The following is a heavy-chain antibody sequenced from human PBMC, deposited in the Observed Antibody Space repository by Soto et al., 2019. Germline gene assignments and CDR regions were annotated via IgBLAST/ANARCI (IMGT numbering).Heavy chain of an antibody. D-gene: IGHD2-15*01. V-gene: IGHV4-59*01. J-gene: IGHJ6*01. CDR3: ARDDFSGGLKYGMDV. CDR1: GGSMNNYY. Sequence: QLQLQESGPGLVKPSETLSLTCTVSGGSMNNYYWSWVRQPPWKGLEWIGYIYYSGNTNYNPSLNSRVTVSVDTPTNQFSLNPSSVTDADTAVYYCARDDFSGGLKYGMDVRGQGTTENVSS. CDR2: IYYSGNT.